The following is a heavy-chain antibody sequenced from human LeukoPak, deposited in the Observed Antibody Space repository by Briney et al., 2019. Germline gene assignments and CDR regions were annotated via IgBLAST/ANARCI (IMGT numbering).Heavy chain of an antibody. CDR3: ASGRGVRGVIVSYYFDY. J-gene: IGHJ4*02. D-gene: IGHD3-10*01. V-gene: IGHV3-33*01. Sequence: GGSLRLSCAASGLIFRSYGMHWVRQAPGKGLEWVAIIWYDGSNKYYTDSVKGRFTISRDNSKNTLYLQMNSLRAEDTAVYYCASGRGVRGVIVSYYFDYWGQGTLVTVSS. CDR2: IWYDGSNK. CDR1: GLIFRSYG.